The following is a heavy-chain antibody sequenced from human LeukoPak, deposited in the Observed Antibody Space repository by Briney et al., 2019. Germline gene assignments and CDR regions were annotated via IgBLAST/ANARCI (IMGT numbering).Heavy chain of an antibody. CDR2: INKDGSEK. CDR3: ARSNSGPDY. Sequence: GGSLRLSCSASGFTFSSHWMNWVRQAPGKGLEWVATINKDGSEKNYVGSVKGRFTISRDNAKNSLYLQMNSLRAEDTAMYYCARSNSGPDYWGQGTLVIVPS. V-gene: IGHV3-7*01. J-gene: IGHJ4*02. D-gene: IGHD4-23*01. CDR1: GFTFSSHW.